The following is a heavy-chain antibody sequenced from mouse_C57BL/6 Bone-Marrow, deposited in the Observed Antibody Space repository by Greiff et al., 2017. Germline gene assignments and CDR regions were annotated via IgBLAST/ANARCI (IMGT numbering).Heavy chain of an antibody. CDR1: DSEFFPIAY. Sequence: VQLQQSGSELRSPGSSVKLSCKDFDSEFFPIAYMSWVRQTPGHGFEWVGGILPSIGRTIYGEKFEDKATWDADTLSNTAYLELNSLTSEDSAIYYCARGWDFDYRGQGTTLTVSS. CDR3: ARGWDFDY. V-gene: IGHV15-2*01. CDR2: ILPSIGRT. D-gene: IGHD1-1*02. J-gene: IGHJ2*01.